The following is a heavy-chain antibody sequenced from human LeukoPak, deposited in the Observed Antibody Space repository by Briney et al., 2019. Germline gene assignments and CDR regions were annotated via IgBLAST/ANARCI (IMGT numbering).Heavy chain of an antibody. CDR1: GGTFSSYA. V-gene: IGHV1-69*05. Sequence: GASVKVSCKASGGTFSSYAISWVRQAPGQGLGWMGRIIPIFGTANYAQKFQGRVTITTDESTSTAYMELSSLRSEDTAVYYCARAMSMGYCSGGSCYPAINWFDPWGQGTLVTVSS. J-gene: IGHJ5*02. D-gene: IGHD2-15*01. CDR3: ARAMSMGYCSGGSCYPAINWFDP. CDR2: IIPIFGTA.